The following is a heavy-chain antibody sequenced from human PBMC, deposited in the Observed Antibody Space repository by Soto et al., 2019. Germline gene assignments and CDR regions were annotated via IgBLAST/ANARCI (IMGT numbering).Heavy chain of an antibody. CDR1: NFSISNGYY. V-gene: IGHV4-38-2*02. Sequence: SETLSLTCDVSNFSISNGYYWSWIRQPPGRGLEWIGSMYHRGSAYYNPSLAGRVSISIDTSKNQFSLSLTSVTAADTAVYFCAREAFHYYATTGFYSDYWGRGTLVTVSS. CDR3: AREAFHYYATTGFYSDY. CDR2: MYHRGSA. D-gene: IGHD3-22*01. J-gene: IGHJ4*02.